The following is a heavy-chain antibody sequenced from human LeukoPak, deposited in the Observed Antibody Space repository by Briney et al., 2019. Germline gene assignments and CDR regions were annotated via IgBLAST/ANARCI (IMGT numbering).Heavy chain of an antibody. J-gene: IGHJ4*02. CDR3: APTSEAYTSNWSV. D-gene: IGHD3-16*01. CDR2: INPDTDFT. CDR1: GYRFTDDY. Sequence: GASVKVSCKTSGYRFTDDYIHWVRQAPGQGLEWMGWINPDTDFTNYAPKFRGRVFMTRDTSISTAYMEVRRLTCDDTAIYYCAPTSEAYTSNWSVWGQGTLVTVSP. V-gene: IGHV1-2*02.